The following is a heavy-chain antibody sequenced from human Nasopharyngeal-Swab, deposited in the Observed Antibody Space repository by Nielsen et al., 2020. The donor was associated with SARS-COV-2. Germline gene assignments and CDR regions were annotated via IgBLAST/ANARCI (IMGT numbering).Heavy chain of an antibody. CDR1: GFTFSSYG. V-gene: IGHV3-66*01. J-gene: IGHJ5*02. D-gene: IGHD2-2*01. CDR2: IYSGGST. Sequence: GESLKISCAASGFTFSSYGMHWVRQAPGKGLEWVSVIYSGGSTYYADSVKGRFTISRDNSKNTLYLQMNSLRAEDTAVYYCARDIYCSSTSCPNTGGTWFDPWGQGTLVTVSS. CDR3: ARDIYCSSTSCPNTGGTWFDP.